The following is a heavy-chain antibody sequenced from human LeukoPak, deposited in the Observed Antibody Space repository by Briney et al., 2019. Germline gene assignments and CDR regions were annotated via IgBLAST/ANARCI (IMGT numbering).Heavy chain of an antibody. CDR2: IHHSGGT. D-gene: IGHD7-27*01. CDR3: ATYWGSDY. V-gene: IGHV4-34*01. CDR1: GGSLSGYY. J-gene: IGHJ4*02. Sequence: SETLSLTCAVYGGSLSGYYWSWIRQPPGKGLEWIGEIHHSGGTNYNPSLRSRVTISVDTSRNQFSLKLNSVTAADTAVYYCATYWGSDYWGQGTLVTVSS.